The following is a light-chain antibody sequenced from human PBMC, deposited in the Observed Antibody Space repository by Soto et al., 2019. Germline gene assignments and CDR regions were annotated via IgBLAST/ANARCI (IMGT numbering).Light chain of an antibody. Sequence: QSALTQPASVSGSPGQSITISCTGSSSDVGGYNCVSWYQQHPDKAPKLLIYEVSNRPSGVFNRFSGSKSGNTASLTISGLQAEDEADYYCSSWTSSSSYVLGTGTKLTVL. CDR1: SSDVGGYNC. J-gene: IGLJ1*01. CDR3: SSWTSSSSYV. V-gene: IGLV2-14*01. CDR2: EVS.